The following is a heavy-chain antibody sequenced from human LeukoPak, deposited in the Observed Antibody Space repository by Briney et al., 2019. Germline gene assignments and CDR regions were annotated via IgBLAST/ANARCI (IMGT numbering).Heavy chain of an antibody. J-gene: IGHJ5*02. CDR1: GGSISSYY. Sequence: PSETLSLTCTVSGGSISSYYWSWIRQPPGKGLEWIGYIYYSGRTNYNPSLKSRITILVDTSKNQFSLKLSSVTAADTAVYYCARAETQYYDFWSGYHNWFDPWGQGTLVTVSS. CDR3: ARAETQYYDFWSGYHNWFDP. CDR2: IYYSGRT. V-gene: IGHV4-59*01. D-gene: IGHD3-3*01.